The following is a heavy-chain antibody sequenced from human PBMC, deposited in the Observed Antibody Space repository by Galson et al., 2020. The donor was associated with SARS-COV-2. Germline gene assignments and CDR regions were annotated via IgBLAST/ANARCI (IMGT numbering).Heavy chain of an antibody. Sequence: SGFTFSNYDISWVRQAPGKGLEWVSLITSDHSTYYLDSVKGRFTISRDNSKNTLSLQMSSLRPDDTAVYHCVARFRYGRGHDYWGQGTLVTVSS. J-gene: IGHJ4*02. D-gene: IGHD3-10*01. CDR1: GFTFSNYD. CDR2: ITSDHST. V-gene: IGHV3-23*01. CDR3: VARFRYGRGHDY.